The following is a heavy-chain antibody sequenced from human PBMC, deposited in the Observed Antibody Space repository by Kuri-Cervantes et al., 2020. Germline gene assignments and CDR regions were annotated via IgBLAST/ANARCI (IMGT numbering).Heavy chain of an antibody. CDR1: GFTFSSYA. Sequence: GESLKISCAASGFTFSSYAMSWVRQAPGKGLEWVSAISGSGGSTYYADSVKGRFTISRDNSKNTLYLQMNSLGAEDTAVYYCAKTKAGTGIDYWGQGTLVTVSS. CDR3: AKTKAGTGIDY. D-gene: IGHD1-1*01. J-gene: IGHJ4*02. V-gene: IGHV3-23*01. CDR2: ISGSGGST.